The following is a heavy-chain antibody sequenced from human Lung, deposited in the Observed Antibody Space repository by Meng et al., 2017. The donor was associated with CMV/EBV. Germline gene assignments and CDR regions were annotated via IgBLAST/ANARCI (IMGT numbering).Heavy chain of an antibody. CDR2: MRGSGTNI. V-gene: IGHV3-11*01. D-gene: IGHD3-16*01. CDR1: SEYY. Sequence: SEYYMNWISQAPGKGLEQIADMRGSGTNIWYSDAGRGRCILSRDTTQNSLFLRMNSLTVDDTGFYYCARGRGGFLISFGGINYFDYWGRGALVTVSS. J-gene: IGHJ4*02. CDR3: ARGRGGFLISFGGINYFDY.